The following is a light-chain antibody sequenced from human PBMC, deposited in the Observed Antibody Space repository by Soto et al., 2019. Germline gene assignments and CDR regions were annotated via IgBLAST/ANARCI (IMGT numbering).Light chain of an antibody. CDR1: QSVWNNF. V-gene: IGKV3-20*01. J-gene: IGKJ1*01. CDR3: QQYVSTPVT. CDR2: GAT. Sequence: EIVLTQSPGTLSLSPGERATLSCRASQSVWNNFLAWYQQKPGQAPRLLIYGATNRATGIPDRFSGSGSGTDLTLTISRLEPEDFAVYSRQQYVSTPVTFGQGTKVDIK.